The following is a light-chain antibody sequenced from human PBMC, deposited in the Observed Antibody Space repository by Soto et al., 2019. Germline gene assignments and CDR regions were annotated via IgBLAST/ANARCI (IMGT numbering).Light chain of an antibody. Sequence: DIQMTQSPSSLSASVGDIVTITCLASQGISNYLAWYQQKPGKAPQLLIYGATTLQSGVPSRFSGSGSGTDFTLTIASLQPEDVATYYCQKYDSDPLNCGGGTKGDIK. V-gene: IGKV1-27*01. CDR3: QKYDSDPLN. CDR2: GAT. J-gene: IGKJ4*01. CDR1: QGISNY.